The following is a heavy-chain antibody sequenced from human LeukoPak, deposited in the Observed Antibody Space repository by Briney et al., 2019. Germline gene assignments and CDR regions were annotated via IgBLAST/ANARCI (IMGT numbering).Heavy chain of an antibody. CDR2: INTDGSST. Sequence: GGSLRLSCAASGFTFSSYWMHWVRQAPWKGLVWVSRINTDGSSTSYADSVKGRFTISRDNAKNTLYLQMNSLRAEDTAVYYCAREGDSSGWHGAFDIWGQGTMVTVSS. CDR3: AREGDSSGWHGAFDI. V-gene: IGHV3-74*01. D-gene: IGHD6-19*01. CDR1: GFTFSSYW. J-gene: IGHJ3*02.